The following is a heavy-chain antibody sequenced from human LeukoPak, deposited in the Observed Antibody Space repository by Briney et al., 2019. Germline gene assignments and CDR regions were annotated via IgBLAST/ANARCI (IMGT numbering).Heavy chain of an antibody. CDR1: GFSFSRVW. CDR3: AKKGY. Sequence: PGGSLRLSCAASGFSFSRVWMSWVRQAPGKGPEWVASIKLDGSEKYYVDSVKGRFTISRDNAKNSLYLQMNTLRAEDTAVYYCAKKGYWGQGTLVTVSS. CDR2: IKLDGSEK. J-gene: IGHJ4*02. V-gene: IGHV3-7*01.